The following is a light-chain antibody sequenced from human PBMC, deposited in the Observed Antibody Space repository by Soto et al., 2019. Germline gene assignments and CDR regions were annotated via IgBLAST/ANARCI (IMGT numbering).Light chain of an antibody. V-gene: IGKV1-5*03. CDR3: QQYNSYPRT. CDR1: ESISGW. CDR2: KAS. Sequence: DIQMTQSPSTLSASVGDRVTITCRASESISGWLAWYQQKPGKAPKLVMFKASTIESGVPSRFSGSGSGTEFTLSISSLQPDDFALYYCQQYNSYPRTVGQGTKVDIK. J-gene: IGKJ1*01.